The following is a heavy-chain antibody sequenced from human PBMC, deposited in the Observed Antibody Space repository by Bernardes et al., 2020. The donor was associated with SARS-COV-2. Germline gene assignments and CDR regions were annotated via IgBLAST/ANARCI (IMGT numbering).Heavy chain of an antibody. J-gene: IGHJ4*02. CDR1: GGSISSHY. CDR2: IYNSGTI. V-gene: IGHV4-59*11. D-gene: IGHD6-6*01. CDR3: AREWEEYTSSLFDY. Sequence: SETLSLTCTVSGGSISSHYWSWIRQPPGKGLEWIGNIYNSGTIDYNPSLKSRVTISVDTSKKQLSLNLTSVTAADTALYYCAREWEEYTSSLFDYWGQGTLVTVSS.